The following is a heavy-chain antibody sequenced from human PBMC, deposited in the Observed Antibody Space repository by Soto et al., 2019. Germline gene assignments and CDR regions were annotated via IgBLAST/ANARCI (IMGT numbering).Heavy chain of an antibody. V-gene: IGHV4-61*01. Sequence: SETLSLTCTVSGGSVSSGSYYWSWIRQPPGKGLEWIGYIYYSGSTNHNPSLKSRVTISVDTSKNQFSLKLSSVTAADTAVYYCASRGYCSSTSCSILLDYWGQGTLVTVSS. CDR2: IYYSGST. CDR1: GGSVSSGSYY. J-gene: IGHJ4*02. D-gene: IGHD2-2*01. CDR3: ASRGYCSSTSCSILLDY.